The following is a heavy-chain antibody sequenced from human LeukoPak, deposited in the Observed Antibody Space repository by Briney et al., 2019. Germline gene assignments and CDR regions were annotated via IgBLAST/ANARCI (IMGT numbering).Heavy chain of an antibody. CDR2: IYYSGST. V-gene: IGHV4-59*01. CDR3: ARAGKYCSSTSCPLPDAFDI. D-gene: IGHD2-2*01. J-gene: IGHJ3*02. Sequence: SETLSLTCTVSGGSISSYYWSWIRQPPGKGLEWIGYIYYSGSTNYNPSLKSRVTISVDTSKNQFSLKLSSVTAADTAVYYCARAGKYCSSTSCPLPDAFDIWGQGTMVTVSS. CDR1: GGSISSYY.